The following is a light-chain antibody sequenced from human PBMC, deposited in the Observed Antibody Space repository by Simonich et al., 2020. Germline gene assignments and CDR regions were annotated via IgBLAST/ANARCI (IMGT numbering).Light chain of an antibody. V-gene: IGKV1-5*03. CDR2: KAS. CDR3: QQYNSYSPSYT. CDR1: QSISSW. J-gene: IGKJ3*01. Sequence: DIQMTQSPSTLSAYVGDRVTITCRASQSISSWLAWYQQKPGKAPKLLIYKASNLESWVPSRFSGSGSGTEFTLTISSLQPDDFATYYCQQYNSYSPSYTFGPGTKVDIK.